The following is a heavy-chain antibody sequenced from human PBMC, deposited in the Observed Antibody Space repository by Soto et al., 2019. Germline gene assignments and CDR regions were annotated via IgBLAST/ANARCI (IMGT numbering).Heavy chain of an antibody. CDR1: GGSFSGYY. Sequence: QVQLQQWGAGLLKPSETLSLTCAVYGGSFSGYYWSWIRQPPGKGLEWIGEINHSGSTNYNPSLKNRVTISVDTSKNQFSLKLGSVTAADTAVYYCARGAPSYYYGSGSYYAQGGYWGQGTLVTVSS. D-gene: IGHD3-10*01. CDR2: INHSGST. J-gene: IGHJ4*02. CDR3: ARGAPSYYYGSGSYYAQGGY. V-gene: IGHV4-34*01.